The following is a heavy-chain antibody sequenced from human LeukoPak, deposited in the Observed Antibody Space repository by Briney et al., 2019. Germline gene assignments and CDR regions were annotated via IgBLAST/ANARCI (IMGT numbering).Heavy chain of an antibody. D-gene: IGHD1-1*01. Sequence: PGGSLRLSCAASGFTSTTYAMSWVRQAPGKGLEWVSAISVSGGTYYADSVKGRFTISRDNSKNTLYLQMNSLRADDTAVYYCAKRQPYYFDYWGQGTLVTVSS. V-gene: IGHV3-23*01. J-gene: IGHJ4*02. CDR3: AKRQPYYFDY. CDR1: GFTSTTYA. CDR2: ISVSGGT.